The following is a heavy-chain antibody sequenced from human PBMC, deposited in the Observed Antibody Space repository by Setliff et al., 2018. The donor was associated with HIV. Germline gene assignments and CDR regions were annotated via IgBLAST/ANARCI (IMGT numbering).Heavy chain of an antibody. Sequence: SETLSLTCTVSGGSISSGGYYWSWIRQHPGKGLEWIGYIYYSGSTDYNPSLKSRVTISVDPSKNQFSLKMNSVTAADTAVYYCARASYSYDSTGYLYLGQGTLVTVSS. CDR2: IYYSGST. J-gene: IGHJ4*02. V-gene: IGHV4-31*03. CDR1: GGSISSGGYY. CDR3: ARASYSYDSTGYLY. D-gene: IGHD3-22*01.